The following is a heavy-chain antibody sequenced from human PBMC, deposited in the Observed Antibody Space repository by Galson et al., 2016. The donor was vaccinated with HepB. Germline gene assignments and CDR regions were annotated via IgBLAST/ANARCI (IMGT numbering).Heavy chain of an antibody. V-gene: IGHV1-18*01. D-gene: IGHD1-26*01. CDR3: ATSLRGGYGGY. Sequence: SVKVSCKASGYTFTSYAISWVRQAPGQGLEWMGWISAYNSNTNYAQKVQGRVTLTTDTSASTAYMELTSLRSDDTAVYYCATSLRGGYGGYWGQGTLVTVCS. CDR1: GYTFTSYA. J-gene: IGHJ4*02. CDR2: ISAYNSNT.